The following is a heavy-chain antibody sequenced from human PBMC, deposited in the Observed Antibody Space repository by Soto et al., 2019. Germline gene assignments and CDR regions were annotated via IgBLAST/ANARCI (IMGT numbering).Heavy chain of an antibody. V-gene: IGHV1-18*01. D-gene: IGHD2-15*01. Sequence: GASVKVSCKASGYTSTTYGISWVRQAPGQGLEWMGWISAYNGNTNYAQKLQGRVTLTTDTSTSTAYMELRSLISDDTAVYYCARERVVGIVVIPATYYYMDVWGKGTTVTVS. CDR1: GYTSTTYG. J-gene: IGHJ6*03. CDR2: ISAYNGNT. CDR3: ARERVVGIVVIPATYYYMDV.